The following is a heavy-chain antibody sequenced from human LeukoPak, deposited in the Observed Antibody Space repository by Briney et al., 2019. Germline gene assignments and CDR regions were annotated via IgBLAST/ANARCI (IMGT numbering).Heavy chain of an antibody. CDR3: AFFVREPQN. Sequence: PGGSLRLSCAASTVIFRKYWMGWARQAPGKGLEWVANIAHDGSVKWYVDSVKGRFIISRDNARDSLYLQMNGLRVEDTAIYYYAFFVREPQNWGQGTLVTVSS. CDR2: IAHDGSVK. CDR1: TVIFRKYW. D-gene: IGHD3-10*02. J-gene: IGHJ1*01. V-gene: IGHV3-7*01.